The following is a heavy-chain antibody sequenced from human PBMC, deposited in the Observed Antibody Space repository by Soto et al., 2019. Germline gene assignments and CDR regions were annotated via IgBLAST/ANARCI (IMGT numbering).Heavy chain of an antibody. Sequence: SGGSLRLSCAASGFTFSSFAMSWVRQAPGKGLEWVSAISGSGGSTYYADSVKGRFTVSRDNSKNTLYLQMNSLRAEDTAVYYCAKDDFSTNYYYYYMDVWGKGTTVTVSS. CDR2: ISGSGGST. CDR1: GFTFSSFA. J-gene: IGHJ6*03. V-gene: IGHV3-23*01. D-gene: IGHD2-21*02. CDR3: AKDDFSTNYYYYYMDV.